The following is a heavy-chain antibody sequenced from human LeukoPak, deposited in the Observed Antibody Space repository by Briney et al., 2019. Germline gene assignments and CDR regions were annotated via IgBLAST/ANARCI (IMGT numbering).Heavy chain of an antibody. CDR3: VTGRYSYGWYDH. CDR1: GGSISSFY. J-gene: IGHJ5*02. V-gene: IGHV4-59*13. CDR2: MYYGGSP. D-gene: IGHD1-26*01. Sequence: SETLSLTCTVAGGSISSFYWSWIRQPPGKGLEWIGYMYYGGSPNYNPSLKSRVITSLDTSKNQFSLKLNSVTTADTAVYYCVTGRYSYGWYDHWGQGILVTVSS.